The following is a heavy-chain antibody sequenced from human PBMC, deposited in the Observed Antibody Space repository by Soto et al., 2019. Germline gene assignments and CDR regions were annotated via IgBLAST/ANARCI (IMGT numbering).Heavy chain of an antibody. Sequence: SVKVSCKASGFTFTSSAVQWVRQARAQRLEWIGWIVVGSGNTNYAQKFQERVTITRDMSTSTAYMELSSLRSEDTAVYYCAEERGTYFYDSSGYYGAFDLWGQGTMVTVSS. CDR1: GFTFTSSA. CDR2: IVVGSGNT. J-gene: IGHJ3*01. D-gene: IGHD3-22*01. V-gene: IGHV1-58*01. CDR3: AEERGTYFYDSSGYYGAFDL.